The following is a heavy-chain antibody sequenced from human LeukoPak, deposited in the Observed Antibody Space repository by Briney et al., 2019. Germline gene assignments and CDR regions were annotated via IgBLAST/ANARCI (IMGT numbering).Heavy chain of an antibody. V-gene: IGHV1-18*01. CDR1: GYTFVTYG. CDR3: ARDLDSSSWSINWFDP. D-gene: IGHD6-13*01. J-gene: IGHJ5*02. Sequence: ASVKVSCKASGYTFVTYGITWVRQAPGQGLEWMGWISAHNGDTNYAQKLQGRLTMTTDTSTSTAYMELRSLRSDDTAVYYCARDLDSSSWSINWFDPWGQGTQVTVSS. CDR2: ISAHNGDT.